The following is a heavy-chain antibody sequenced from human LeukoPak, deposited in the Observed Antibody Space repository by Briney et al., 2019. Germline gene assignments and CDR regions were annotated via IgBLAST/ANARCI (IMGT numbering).Heavy chain of an antibody. CDR2: INPNSGGT. Sequence: GASVKVSCKASGYTFTSYAMNWVRQAPGQGLEWMGRINPNSGGTNYAQKFQGRVTMTRDTSISTAYMELSRLRSDDTAVYYCARGGAYYDFWSGYFDLDYWGQGTLVTVSS. CDR1: GYTFTSYA. CDR3: ARGGAYYDFWSGYFDLDY. D-gene: IGHD3-3*01. J-gene: IGHJ4*02. V-gene: IGHV1-2*06.